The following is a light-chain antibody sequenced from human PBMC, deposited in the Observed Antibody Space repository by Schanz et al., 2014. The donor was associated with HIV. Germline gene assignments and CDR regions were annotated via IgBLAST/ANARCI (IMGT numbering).Light chain of an antibody. Sequence: QSALTQPPSASGSPGQSVTISCTGTSSDVGGYNYVSWYQQHPGKAPKLMIYEVSKRPSGVPGRFSGSKSGNTASLTISGLRAEDEADYYCYSYAGSRVFGGGTKLTVL. V-gene: IGLV2-8*01. CDR2: EVS. CDR3: YSYAGSRV. J-gene: IGLJ3*02. CDR1: SSDVGGYNY.